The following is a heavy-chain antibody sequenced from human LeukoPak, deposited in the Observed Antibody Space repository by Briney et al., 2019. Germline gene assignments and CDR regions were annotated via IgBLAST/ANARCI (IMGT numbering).Heavy chain of an antibody. V-gene: IGHV4-30-4*01. CDR3: ARDRNSGYEFDY. D-gene: IGHD5-12*01. J-gene: IGHJ4*02. CDR2: IYFSGST. CDR1: GGSIRNGNYY. Sequence: PSETLSLTCTVSGGSIRNGNYYWSWIRQPPGKGLEWIGNIYFSGSTDYNPSLKSRVTISVDTSNNQFSLYLSSVTAADTAVYYCARDRNSGYEFDYWGQGTLVTVSS.